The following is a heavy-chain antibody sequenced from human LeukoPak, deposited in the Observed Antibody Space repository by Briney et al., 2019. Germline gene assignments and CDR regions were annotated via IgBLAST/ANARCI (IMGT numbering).Heavy chain of an antibody. D-gene: IGHD2-2*02. CDR3: ARTTLGYCSSTSCSTDY. CDR2: INHSGST. V-gene: IGHV4-34*01. CDR1: GGSFSGYH. J-gene: IGHJ4*02. Sequence: TPSETLSLTCAVYGGSFSGYHWSWIRQPPGKGLEWIGEINHSGSTNYNPSLKSRVTISVDTSKNQFSLKLSSVTAADTAVYYCARTTLGYCSSTSCSTDYWGQGTLVTVSS.